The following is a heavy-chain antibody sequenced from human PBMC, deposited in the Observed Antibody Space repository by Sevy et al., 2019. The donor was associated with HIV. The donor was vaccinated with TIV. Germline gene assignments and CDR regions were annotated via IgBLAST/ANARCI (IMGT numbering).Heavy chain of an antibody. V-gene: IGHV3-11*06. J-gene: IGHJ4*02. CDR3: ARDRRNYAGQYFDY. D-gene: IGHD1-7*01. Sequence: GGSLRLSCEVSGFTFSDFYMSWIRQAPGKGLEWVSDISSGSTYTKSTDSVKGRFTISRDNAKNSLYLQMNSLRVEDTAESYCARDRRNYAGQYFDYWGQGTLVTVSS. CDR1: GFTFSDFY. CDR2: ISSGSTYT.